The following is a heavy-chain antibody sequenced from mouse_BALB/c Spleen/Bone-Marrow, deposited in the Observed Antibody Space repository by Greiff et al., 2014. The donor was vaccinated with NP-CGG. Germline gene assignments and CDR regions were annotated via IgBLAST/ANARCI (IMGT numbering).Heavy chain of an antibody. J-gene: IGHJ3*01. Sequence: VQLQQSGAEVVRPGTSVKVSCKASGYDFTSYLIEWIKQRPGQGLEWIGVINPGSGGSNYNEKFTGKATLTVDKSSSTAYMQLSSPTSDDSAVYFCARNANWLFTYWGQGTLVTVSA. CDR2: INPGSGGS. D-gene: IGHD4-1*01. CDR3: ARNANWLFTY. V-gene: IGHV1-54*01. CDR1: GYDFTSYL.